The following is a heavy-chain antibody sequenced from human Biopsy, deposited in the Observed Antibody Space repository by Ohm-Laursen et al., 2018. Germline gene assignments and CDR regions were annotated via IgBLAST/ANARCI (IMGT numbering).Heavy chain of an antibody. J-gene: IGHJ4*02. D-gene: IGHD2-15*01. CDR3: ARRGSGGRWFDY. V-gene: IGHV4-59*08. CDR2: ISNSGNT. CDR1: GASMTDYF. Sequence: GTLSLTCSVSGASMTDYFWSWIRQAPGKGLEWIGFISNSGNTNYNPSLKSRVTISADTSKNQFSLKLGSVTVADTAVFYCARRGSGGRWFDYWGQGSLVTVSS.